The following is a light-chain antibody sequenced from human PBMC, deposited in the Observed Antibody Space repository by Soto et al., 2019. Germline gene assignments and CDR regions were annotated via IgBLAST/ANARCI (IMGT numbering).Light chain of an antibody. CDR2: GAS. Sequence: EIVMTQSPATLSVSPGERATLSCRASQSLSSNLAWYQQKPGQAPRLLIYGASTRATGIPARFSVSGSGTEFTLTISSLQSEDFAVYYCQQYNGWPLTFGGGTKVEIK. J-gene: IGKJ4*01. CDR1: QSLSSN. CDR3: QQYNGWPLT. V-gene: IGKV3-15*01.